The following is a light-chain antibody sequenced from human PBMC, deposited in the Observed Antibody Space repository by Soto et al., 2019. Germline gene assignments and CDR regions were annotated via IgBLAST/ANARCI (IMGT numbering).Light chain of an antibody. Sequence: EVVMSPSPATLSVSTGEGSTLSCRASQGIGDTLAWYQHKPGQTPRLLIYDTSTRATGVPARFSGSRSGTEFTLTINSLQSEDFAVYYCQLYNYWPLTFGGGTKVDVK. J-gene: IGKJ4*01. V-gene: IGKV3-15*01. CDR3: QLYNYWPLT. CDR2: DTS. CDR1: QGIGDT.